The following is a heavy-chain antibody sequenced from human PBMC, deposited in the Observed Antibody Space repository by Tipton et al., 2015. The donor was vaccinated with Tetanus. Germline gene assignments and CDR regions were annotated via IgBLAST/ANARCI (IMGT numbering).Heavy chain of an antibody. CDR2: ISNSGST. V-gene: IGHV4-31*03. CDR3: VRAPYSSPGKYYFDL. CDR1: GGSISSDGAY. Sequence: TLSLTCTVSGGSISSDGAYWSWIRQHPGEGLEWIGYISNSGSTYYNPSLKSRVTISVDTSQKQISLKVNSVTAADTAVYYCVRAPYSSPGKYYFDLWGQGTLVTVSS. D-gene: IGHD4-11*01. J-gene: IGHJ4*02.